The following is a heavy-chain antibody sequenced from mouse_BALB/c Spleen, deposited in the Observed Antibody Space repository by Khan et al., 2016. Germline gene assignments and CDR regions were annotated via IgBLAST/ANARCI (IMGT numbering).Heavy chain of an antibody. CDR1: GFDFSRYW. Sequence: EVKLLASGGGLVQPGGSLKLSCAASGFDFSRYWMNWVRQAPGKGLEWIGEINPDSSTINYTPSLKDKFIISRDNAKNTLYLQMSNVRSEDTALYYCARLYYYGCSDYWGQGTTLTVSS. V-gene: IGHV4-1*02. D-gene: IGHD1-1*01. CDR2: INPDSSTI. CDR3: ARLYYYGCSDY. J-gene: IGHJ2*01.